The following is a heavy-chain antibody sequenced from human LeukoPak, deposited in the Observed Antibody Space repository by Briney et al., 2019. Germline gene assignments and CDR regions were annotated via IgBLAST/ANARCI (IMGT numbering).Heavy chain of an antibody. CDR3: STGMLRGLAPVFLDY. CDR1: GGSISSYY. V-gene: IGHV4-4*07. Sequence: PSETLSLTCTVSGGSISSYYRSWIRQPAGKGLEWIGRIYTSGSTNYNPSLKSRVTMSVDTSKNQFSLKLSSVTAADTAVYYCSTGMLRGLAPVFLDYWGQGTLVTVSS. D-gene: IGHD3-10*01. CDR2: IYTSGST. J-gene: IGHJ4*02.